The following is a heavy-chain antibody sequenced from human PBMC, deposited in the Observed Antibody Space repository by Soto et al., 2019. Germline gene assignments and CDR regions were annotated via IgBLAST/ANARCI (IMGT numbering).Heavy chain of an antibody. CDR3: ASATLDGYLAL. Sequence: QVQLQESGPGLVKPSETLSLTCSVSGGSVSSGPYYWSWIRQPPGKGLEWIGYISYTGSTNYNPSRKSXVTXAXATSKNQFSLRLSSVIAAGTAVYYCASATLDGYLALWGRGTLVTVSS. D-gene: IGHD3-16*01. J-gene: IGHJ2*01. V-gene: IGHV4-61*01. CDR1: GGSVSSGPYY. CDR2: ISYTGST.